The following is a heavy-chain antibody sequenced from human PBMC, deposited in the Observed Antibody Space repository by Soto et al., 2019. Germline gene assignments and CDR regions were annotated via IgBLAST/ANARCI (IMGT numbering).Heavy chain of an antibody. Sequence: ASVKVSCQASGYTFTSYFMHWVRQAPGQGLAGRGIINPSGGSTSYAQKSQGRVTMTRDTSTSTVYMELSSLRSEDTAVYYCASWTRCSSTSCYNGPGVAFDIWGQGTMVTVS. D-gene: IGHD2-2*02. CDR1: GYTFTSYF. J-gene: IGHJ3*02. CDR3: ASWTRCSSTSCYNGPGVAFDI. V-gene: IGHV1-46*01. CDR2: INPSGGST.